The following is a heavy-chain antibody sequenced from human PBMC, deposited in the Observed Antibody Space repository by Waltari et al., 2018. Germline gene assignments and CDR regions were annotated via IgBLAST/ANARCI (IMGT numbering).Heavy chain of an antibody. V-gene: IGHV4-61*09. CDR2: IYPSGQT. J-gene: IGHJ4*02. CDR3: AGGGGWLTDF. Sequence: QVQLQESGPGLVEPSQTLSLTCSVTGDPISSASYYWTWVRQPAGRGLEWIGHIYPSGQTNYSPSLRSRVPISADRSKNQFSLRLISVTAADTAVYYCAGGGGWLTDFWGQGIPVTVSS. CDR1: GDPISSASYY. D-gene: IGHD5-12*01.